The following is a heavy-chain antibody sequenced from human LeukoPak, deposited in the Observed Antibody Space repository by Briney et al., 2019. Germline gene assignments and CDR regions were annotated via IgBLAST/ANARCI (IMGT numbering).Heavy chain of an antibody. V-gene: IGHV4-59*01. CDR3: ARVTDRKITMVRGVPYGMDV. CDR2: IYYSGST. Sequence: SETLSLTCTVSGGSISSYYWSWIRQPPGKGLEWIGYIYYSGSTNYNPSLKSRVTISVDTSKNQFSLKLSSVTAADTAVYYCARVTDRKITMVRGVPYGMDVWGKGTTVTVSS. D-gene: IGHD3-10*01. CDR1: GGSISSYY. J-gene: IGHJ6*04.